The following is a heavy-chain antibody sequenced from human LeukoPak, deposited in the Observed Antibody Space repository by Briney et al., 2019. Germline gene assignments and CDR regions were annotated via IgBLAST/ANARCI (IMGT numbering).Heavy chain of an antibody. J-gene: IGHJ4*02. CDR1: GYTFTSYG. V-gene: IGHV1-69*13. Sequence: SVKVSCKASGYTFTSYGISWVRQAPGQGLEWMGGIIPIFGTANYAQKFQGRVTITADESTSAAYMELSNLRSEDTAVYYCASQGGKRDYWGQGTLVTVSS. CDR2: IIPIFGTA. CDR3: ASQGGKRDY.